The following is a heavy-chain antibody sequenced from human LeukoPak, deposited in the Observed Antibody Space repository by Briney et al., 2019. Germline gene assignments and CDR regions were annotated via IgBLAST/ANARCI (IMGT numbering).Heavy chain of an antibody. CDR3: AKPLVSDYYDSSGYWGY. Sequence: GGSLRLSCAASGFTFSIYAVRGVRRARGKGLEWVSAISGSGDSTYYSDSVKGRSPISRDTSKNTMYVQMNSLRAEDTDVYYCAKPLVSDYYDSSGYWGYWGQGTLVTVSS. D-gene: IGHD3-22*01. CDR2: ISGSGDST. J-gene: IGHJ4*02. CDR1: GFTFSIYA. V-gene: IGHV3-23*01.